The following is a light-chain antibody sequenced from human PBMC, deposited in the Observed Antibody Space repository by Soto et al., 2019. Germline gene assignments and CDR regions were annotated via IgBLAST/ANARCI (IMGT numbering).Light chain of an antibody. CDR1: QSVSSN. Sequence: EIVMTQSPATLSVSPGERATLSCRASQSVSSNLAWYQQKPGQAPRLLIYGASTRATAIPARFSGSGSGTEFTLTISSLQSEDLAVYYCQQYNNWPVTFGQGTKVEI. CDR3: QQYNNWPVT. CDR2: GAS. J-gene: IGKJ1*01. V-gene: IGKV3-15*01.